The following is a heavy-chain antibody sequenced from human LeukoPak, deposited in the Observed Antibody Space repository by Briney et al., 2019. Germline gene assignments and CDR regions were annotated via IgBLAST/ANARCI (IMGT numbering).Heavy chain of an antibody. Sequence: PSETLSLTCAVYGGSFSGYYWSWIRQPPGKGLEWIGSIYYSGSTYYNPSLKSRVTISVDTSKNQFSLKLSSVTAADTAVYYCARGTPESPFDIWGQGTMVTVSS. CDR1: GGSFSGYY. CDR3: ARGTPESPFDI. J-gene: IGHJ3*02. V-gene: IGHV4-34*01. CDR2: IYYSGST.